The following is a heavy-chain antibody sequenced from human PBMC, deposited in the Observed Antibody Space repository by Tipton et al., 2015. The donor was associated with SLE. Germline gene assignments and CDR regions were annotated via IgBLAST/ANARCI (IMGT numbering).Heavy chain of an antibody. CDR3: ARTFCSDFSCPNPNWFDP. V-gene: IGHV1-8*02. CDR2: MNPHSGNR. J-gene: IGHJ5*02. CDR1: GYVFTTYD. D-gene: IGHD3-3*01. Sequence: QSGPEVKKPGASVKVSCETSGYVFTTYDINWVRQAPGQGLEWVGWMNPHSGNRGYAQNLQGRLTLTTDTSTSTAYMELSSLRSEDTAVYYCARTFCSDFSCPNPNWFDPWGQGTLVTVSS.